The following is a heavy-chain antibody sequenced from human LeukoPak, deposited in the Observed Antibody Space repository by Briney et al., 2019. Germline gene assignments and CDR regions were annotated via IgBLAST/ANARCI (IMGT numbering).Heavy chain of an antibody. CDR2: ISAYNGNT. V-gene: IGHV1-18*01. J-gene: IGHJ4*02. CDR3: ATGAVAGEIRSPGRFDY. D-gene: IGHD6-19*01. CDR1: GYTFTSYG. Sequence: GASAKVSCKASGYTFTSYGISWVRQAPGQGLEWMGWISAYNGNTNYAQKLQGRVTMTTDTSTSTAYMELRSLRSDDTAVYYCATGAVAGEIRSPGRFDYWGQGTLVTVSS.